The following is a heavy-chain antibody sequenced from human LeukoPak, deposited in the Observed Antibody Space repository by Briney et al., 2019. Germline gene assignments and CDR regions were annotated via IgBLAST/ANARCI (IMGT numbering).Heavy chain of an antibody. V-gene: IGHV3-15*01. Sequence: GGSLRLSCAASGFTVSSNYMSWVRQAPGKGLEWVGRIKSKTDGGTTDYAAPVKGRFTISRDDSKNTLYLQMNSLETEDTAVYYCTTDAQYYYGSGSIDAFDIWGQGTMVTVSS. CDR2: IKSKTDGGTT. CDR1: GFTVSSNY. J-gene: IGHJ3*02. CDR3: TTDAQYYYGSGSIDAFDI. D-gene: IGHD3-10*01.